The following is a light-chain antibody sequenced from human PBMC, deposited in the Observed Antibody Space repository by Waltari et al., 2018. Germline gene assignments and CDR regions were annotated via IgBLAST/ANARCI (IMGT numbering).Light chain of an antibody. CDR2: EVS. Sequence: QSALTQPASVSGSPGQSITISCTGTSSDVGSYNLFSWYQQHPGKAPKLMIYEVSNRPSGVSNRFSGSKSGSTASLTISGLQVEDEADYYCSSYTSSSTVVFGGGTKLTVL. CDR1: SSDVGSYNL. CDR3: SSYTSSSTVV. V-gene: IGLV2-14*02. J-gene: IGLJ2*01.